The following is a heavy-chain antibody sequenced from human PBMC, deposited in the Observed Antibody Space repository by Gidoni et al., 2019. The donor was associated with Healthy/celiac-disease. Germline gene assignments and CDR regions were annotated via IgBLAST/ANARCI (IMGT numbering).Heavy chain of an antibody. CDR3: ARGYDFWSGYYRGGIAFDI. CDR2: INAGNGNT. J-gene: IGHJ3*02. V-gene: IGHV1-3*05. Sequence: QVQLVQSGAEEKKPGASVKVSCKASGYTFTSYAMHWVRQAPGQRLEWMGWINAGNGNTKYSQKFQGRVTITRDTSASTAYMELSSLRSEDTAVYYCARGYDFWSGYYRGGIAFDIWGQGTMVTVSS. D-gene: IGHD3-3*01. CDR1: GYTFTSYA.